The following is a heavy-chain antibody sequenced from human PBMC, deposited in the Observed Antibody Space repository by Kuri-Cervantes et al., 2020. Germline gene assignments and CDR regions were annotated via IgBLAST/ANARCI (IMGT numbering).Heavy chain of an antibody. J-gene: IGHJ6*02. V-gene: IGHV3-15*01. CDR2: IKSKTDGGTT. Sequence: GESLKISCAASGFTFSNAWMSWVRQAPGKGLEWVGRIKSKTDGGTTDYAAPVKGRFTISRDDSKNPLYLQMNSLKTEDTAAYYCTTFAYYYGSGSRGPYYYYGMDVWGQGTTVTVSS. CDR3: TTFAYYYGSGSRGPYYYYGMDV. D-gene: IGHD3-10*01. CDR1: GFTFSNAW.